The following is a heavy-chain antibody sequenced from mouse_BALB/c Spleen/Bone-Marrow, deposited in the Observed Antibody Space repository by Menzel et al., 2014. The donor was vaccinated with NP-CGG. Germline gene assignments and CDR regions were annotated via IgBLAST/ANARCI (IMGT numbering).Heavy chain of an antibody. D-gene: IGHD4-1*01. CDR3: ARRGTGTGSYYFDY. CDR2: ISSVGSYT. Sequence: EVKLVESGGDLVKPGGSLKLSCAASGFTFSNYGMSWVRQTPDKRLEWVATISSVGSYTYYPDSVKGRFTISKDNAKNTLFLQMSSLKSEDTAMYYCARRGTGTGSYYFDYLGQGTTLTVSS. J-gene: IGHJ2*01. CDR1: GFTFSNYG. V-gene: IGHV5-6*02.